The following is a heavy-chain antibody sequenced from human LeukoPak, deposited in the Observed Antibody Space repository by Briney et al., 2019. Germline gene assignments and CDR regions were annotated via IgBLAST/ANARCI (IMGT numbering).Heavy chain of an antibody. D-gene: IGHD2-2*01. CDR2: ISAYNGNT. J-gene: IGHJ6*02. V-gene: IGHV1-18*01. CDR3: ARDLGYCSSTSCYVWDLDHYYGMDV. CDR1: GYTFTSYG. Sequence: GASVKVSCKASGYTFTSYGIRWVRQAPGQGLEWMGCISAYNGNTNYAQKLQGRVTMTTDTSTSTAYMELRSLRSDDPAVYYCARDLGYCSSTSCYVWDLDHYYGMDVWGQGTTVTVSS.